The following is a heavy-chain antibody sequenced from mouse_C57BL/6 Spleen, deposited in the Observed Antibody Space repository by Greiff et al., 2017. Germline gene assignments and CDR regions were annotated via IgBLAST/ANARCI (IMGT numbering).Heavy chain of an antibody. D-gene: IGHD2-3*01. V-gene: IGHV1-80*01. J-gene: IGHJ3*01. Sequence: QVQLQQSGAELVKPGASVKISCKASGYAFSSYWMNWVKQRPGKGLEWIGQIYPGDGDTNYNGKFKGKATLTADKSSCTAYMQLSSLTSEDSAVYFCARMIYDAYPGWFAYWGQGTLVTVSA. CDR1: GYAFSSYW. CDR2: IYPGDGDT. CDR3: ARMIYDAYPGWFAY.